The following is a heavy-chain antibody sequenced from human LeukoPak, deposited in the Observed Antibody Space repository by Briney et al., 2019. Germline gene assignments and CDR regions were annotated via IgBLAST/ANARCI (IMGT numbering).Heavy chain of an antibody. CDR3: ALPYDFWSGYSLDY. CDR2: IIPIFGTA. Sequence: ASVKVSCKASGGTFSSYAISWVRQAPGQGLEWMGGIIPIFGTANYAQKFQGRVTITADESTSTAYMELSSLRSEDTAVYYCALPYDFWSGYSLDYWGQGTLVTVSS. V-gene: IGHV1-69*13. J-gene: IGHJ4*02. CDR1: GGTFSSYA. D-gene: IGHD3-3*01.